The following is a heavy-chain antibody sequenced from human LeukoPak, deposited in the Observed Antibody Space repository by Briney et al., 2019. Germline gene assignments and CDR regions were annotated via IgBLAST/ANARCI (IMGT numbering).Heavy chain of an antibody. Sequence: ASVKVSCKASGHTFSDYHIHWVRQAPGQGLEWMGWINPNSGGTNYAQKFQGRVTMTRDTSISTAYMELSRLRSDDTAVYYCARGGEMATITGYWGQGTLVTVSS. J-gene: IGHJ4*02. CDR2: INPNSGGT. CDR3: ARGGEMATITGY. V-gene: IGHV1-2*02. D-gene: IGHD5-24*01. CDR1: GHTFSDYH.